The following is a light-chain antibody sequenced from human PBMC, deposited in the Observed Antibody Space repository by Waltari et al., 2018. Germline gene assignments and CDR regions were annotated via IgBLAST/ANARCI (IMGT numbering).Light chain of an antibody. J-gene: IGLJ3*02. CDR2: DVF. CDR1: SSDVGFSNY. Sequence: QSALTQPASVSGSPGQSITISCTGTSSDVGFSNYVTWYQQYPGTAPKLIIYDVFQRPAGVSNRLSGSKSGNTASLTITVLQTEYEVDYYCNSYAGSSSLVFGGETKLTVL. V-gene: IGLV2-14*03. CDR3: NSYAGSSSLV.